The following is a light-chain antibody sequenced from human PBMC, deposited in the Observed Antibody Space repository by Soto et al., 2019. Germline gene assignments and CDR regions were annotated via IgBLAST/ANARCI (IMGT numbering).Light chain of an antibody. CDR1: QSVTNNY. J-gene: IGKJ5*01. CDR2: GAS. Sequence: EIVLTQSPGTLSLSPGERATLSCRASQSVTNNYLAWYQQKAGQAPRLVIYGASSRATGIPDRFSGSGSGTEFVLTISSLQSEDIAIYYCQHYGRSPITFGQGTRLEIK. V-gene: IGKV3-20*01. CDR3: QHYGRSPIT.